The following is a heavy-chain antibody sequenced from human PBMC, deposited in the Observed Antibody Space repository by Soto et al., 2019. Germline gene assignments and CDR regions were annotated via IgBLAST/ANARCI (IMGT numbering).Heavy chain of an antibody. D-gene: IGHD1-26*01. CDR2: IYYSGST. V-gene: IGHV4-59*01. CDR3: ARRYGGNFDY. J-gene: IGHJ4*02. Sequence: SVTLSLTCTVSGGSISSYYWSWIRQPPGKGLEWIGYIYYSGSTSYNPSLKSRVTISVDTSKNQFSLKLSSVTAADTAVYYCARRYGGNFDYWGQGTLVTVSS. CDR1: GGSISSYY.